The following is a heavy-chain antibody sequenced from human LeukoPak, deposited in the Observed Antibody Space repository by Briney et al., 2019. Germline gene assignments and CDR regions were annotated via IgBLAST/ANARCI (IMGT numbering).Heavy chain of an antibody. D-gene: IGHD4-23*01. J-gene: IGHJ4*02. V-gene: IGHV4-4*07. CDR3: ATNSGDY. Sequence: SETLPLTCSVSGGSISDFYWSWIRQPAGKGLEWIGRIYTSGNTNYNPSLKSRVTMSLDASKNQFSLKLSSVTAADTAVYYCATNSGDYWGQGTLVTVSS. CDR2: IYTSGNT. CDR1: GGSISDFY.